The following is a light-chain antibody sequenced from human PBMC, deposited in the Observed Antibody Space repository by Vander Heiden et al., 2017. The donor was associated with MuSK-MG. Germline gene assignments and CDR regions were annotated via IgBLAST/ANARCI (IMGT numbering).Light chain of an antibody. CDR3: QQYITERSTWT. CDR1: QSVSRNY. CDR2: GAS. V-gene: IGKV3-20*01. Sequence: EIVLSQSPGTLSLSQGERATLSCRASQSVSRNYLAWYQQKPCQAPRLLIYGASSRAPDIPDRFSGSGSGTDFTLTITRLESEDFAVYYCQQYITERSTWTFGQGTKVEIK. J-gene: IGKJ1*01.